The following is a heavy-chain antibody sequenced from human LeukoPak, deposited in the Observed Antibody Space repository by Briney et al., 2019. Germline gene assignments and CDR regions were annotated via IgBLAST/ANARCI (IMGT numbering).Heavy chain of an antibody. CDR2: ISWNSGSI. J-gene: IGHJ4*02. CDR3: AKDSNSGYDPAPFDY. V-gene: IGHV3-9*01. Sequence: PGGSLRLSCAASGFTFDDYAMHWVRQAPGKGLEWVSGISWNSGSIGYADSVKGRFTISRDNAKNSLYLQMNSLRAEDTALYYCAKDSNSGYDPAPFDYWGQGTLGTVSS. D-gene: IGHD5-12*01. CDR1: GFTFDDYA.